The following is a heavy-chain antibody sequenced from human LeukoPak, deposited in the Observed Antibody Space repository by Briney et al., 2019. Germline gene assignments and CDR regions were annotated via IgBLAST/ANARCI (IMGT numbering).Heavy chain of an antibody. V-gene: IGHV3-48*02. D-gene: IGHD4-17*01. CDR3: ARDRDYAFDY. J-gene: IGHJ4*02. CDR1: GFTISSYS. Sequence: GGSLKLSCAASGFTISSYSMNWVRQAPGKGLEWISYSDSDTYGNTIYYPHTVKGRFTISRDNVKNSLYLQMDSLRDEDTAVYYCARDRDYAFDYWGQGTLVTVSS. CDR2: SDSDTYGNTI.